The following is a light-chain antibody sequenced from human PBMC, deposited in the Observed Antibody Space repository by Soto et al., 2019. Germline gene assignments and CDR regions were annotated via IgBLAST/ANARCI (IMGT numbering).Light chain of an antibody. J-gene: IGKJ2*01. V-gene: IGKV4-1*01. CDR1: RILCYSPHNKSS. CDR3: QKYYRAPRT. CDR2: WAS. Sequence: DIVIIQAPDSLAVSLGDPSTINCTSWRILCYSPHNKSSLAWYQQKVGQHPQMLIYWASTRESGGPDRFRGSGSGTDFTLTISSMQADDVAVYYCQKYYRAPRTVGKGTTVDIK.